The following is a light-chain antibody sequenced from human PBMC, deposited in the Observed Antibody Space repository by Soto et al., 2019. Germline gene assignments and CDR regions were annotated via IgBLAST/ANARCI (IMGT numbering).Light chain of an antibody. V-gene: IGKV1-5*03. CDR2: RAA. Sequence: DIQMTQSPSTLSASVGDRVTITGRGSQSISSWLAWYQQKPGKAPKLLIYRAASLESGVPSRFSGSGSGTEFTLTISSLQPDDFATYYCQQYNSSPTFGQGTKVEIK. CDR3: QQYNSSPT. CDR1: QSISSW. J-gene: IGKJ1*01.